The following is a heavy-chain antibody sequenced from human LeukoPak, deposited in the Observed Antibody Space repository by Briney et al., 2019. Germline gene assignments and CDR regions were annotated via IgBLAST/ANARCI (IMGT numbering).Heavy chain of an antibody. D-gene: IGHD3-16*01. Sequence: GGSLRLSCAASGFTFSSYGVHWVRQAPGKGLEWVAVISYDGSNKYYADSVKGRFTISRDNSKNTLYLQMNSLRAEDTAVYYCARTEGVDYWGQGTLVTVSS. CDR1: GFTFSSYG. J-gene: IGHJ4*02. CDR3: ARTEGVDY. CDR2: ISYDGSNK. V-gene: IGHV3-30*03.